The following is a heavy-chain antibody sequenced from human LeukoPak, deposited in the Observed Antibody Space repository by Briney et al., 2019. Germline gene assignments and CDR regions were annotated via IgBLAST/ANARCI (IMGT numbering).Heavy chain of an antibody. CDR1: GFTFSSCA. Sequence: PGGSLRLSCAASGFTFSSCAMSWVRQAPGKGLEWVSAISGSGGSTYYADSVKGRFTISRDNSKNTLYLQMNSLRSEDTAVYYCASLDMVRGVIKYYYYGMDVWGQGTTVTVSS. CDR2: ISGSGGST. J-gene: IGHJ6*02. CDR3: ASLDMVRGVIKYYYYGMDV. D-gene: IGHD3-10*01. V-gene: IGHV3-23*01.